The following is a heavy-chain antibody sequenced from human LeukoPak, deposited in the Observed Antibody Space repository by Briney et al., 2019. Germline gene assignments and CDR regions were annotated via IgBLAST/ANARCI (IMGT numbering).Heavy chain of an antibody. J-gene: IGHJ4*02. CDR1: GFTFDDYG. CDR2: INWNGGST. V-gene: IGHV3-20*04. D-gene: IGHD3-22*01. CDR3: ARGSTYYYDSSGYYFIDY. Sequence: GRSLRLSCAASGFTFDDYGMSWVRQAPGKGLEWVSGINWNGGSTGYADSVKGRFTISRDSAKNSLYLQRNSLRAEDTALYYCARGSTYYYDSSGYYFIDYWGQGTLVTVSS.